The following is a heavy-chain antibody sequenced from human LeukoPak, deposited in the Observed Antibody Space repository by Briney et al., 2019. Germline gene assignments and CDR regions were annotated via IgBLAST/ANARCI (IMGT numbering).Heavy chain of an antibody. D-gene: IGHD5-18*01. CDR2: IYPRDSDT. CDR3: ASKGVDTAMVFDY. V-gene: IGHV5-51*01. CDR1: GYSFTSYW. J-gene: IGHJ4*02. Sequence: GESLKISCKGSGYSFTSYWIGWVRQMPGKGLEWMGIIYPRDSDTRYSPSFQGQVTISADKSISTAYLQWSSLKASDTAMYYCASKGVDTAMVFDYWGQGTLVTVSS.